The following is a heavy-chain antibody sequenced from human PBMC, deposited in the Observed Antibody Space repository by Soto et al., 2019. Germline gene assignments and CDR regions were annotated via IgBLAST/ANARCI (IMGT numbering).Heavy chain of an antibody. Sequence: GGSLRLSCAASGFTFSSYAMSWCRQAPGKGLEWVSAISGSGGTTYYADSVKGRFTTSSDNSKNTLYLQMNSLSAEDTAVYYCAKDFYYDSSGYYHGGDYWGQGTLVTVSS. CDR1: GFTFSSYA. CDR3: AKDFYYDSSGYYHGGDY. D-gene: IGHD3-22*01. V-gene: IGHV3-23*01. J-gene: IGHJ4*02. CDR2: ISGSGGTT.